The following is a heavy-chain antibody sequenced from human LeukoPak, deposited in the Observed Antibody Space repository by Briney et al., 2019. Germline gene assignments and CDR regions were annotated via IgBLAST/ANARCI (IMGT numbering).Heavy chain of an antibody. V-gene: IGHV3-64*01. D-gene: IGHD6-19*01. CDR2: ISSNGGST. Sequence: PGGSLRLSCAASGFTFSSYAMHWVRQAPEKGLEFVSAISSNGGSTYYANSAKGRFTISRDNSKNTLYLQMGSLRAEDMAVYYCARADARGYSSSYDAFDIWGQGTMVTVSS. CDR1: GFTFSSYA. J-gene: IGHJ3*02. CDR3: ARADARGYSSSYDAFDI.